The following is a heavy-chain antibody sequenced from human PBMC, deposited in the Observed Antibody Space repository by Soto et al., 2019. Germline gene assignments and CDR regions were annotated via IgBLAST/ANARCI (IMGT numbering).Heavy chain of an antibody. Sequence: ASVKVSCKASGYTFTSYYMHWVRQAPGQGLEWMGIINPSGGSTSYAQKFQGRVTMTRDTSTSTVYMELSSLRSEDTAVYYCARAQGYYYGSGRGPADYWGQGTLVTVSS. D-gene: IGHD3-10*01. V-gene: IGHV1-46*01. CDR3: ARAQGYYYGSGRGPADY. CDR1: GYTFTSYY. J-gene: IGHJ4*02. CDR2: INPSGGST.